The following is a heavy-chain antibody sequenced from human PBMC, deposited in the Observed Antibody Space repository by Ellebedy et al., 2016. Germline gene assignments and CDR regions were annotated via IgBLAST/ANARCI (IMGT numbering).Heavy chain of an antibody. D-gene: IGHD6-19*01. CDR3: ARDLAVAGTKAAFDY. V-gene: IGHV1-18*04. J-gene: IGHJ4*02. CDR2: ISAYNGNT. Sequence: ASVKVSCKASGYTFTSYGISWVRQAPGQGLEWMGWISAYNGNTNYAQKLQGRVTMTTDTSTSTAYMELRSLRSDDTAVYYCARDLAVAGTKAAFDYWGQGTLVTVSS. CDR1: GYTFTSYG.